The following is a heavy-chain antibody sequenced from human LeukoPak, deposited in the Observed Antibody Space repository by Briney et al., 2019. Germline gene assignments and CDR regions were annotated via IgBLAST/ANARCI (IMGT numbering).Heavy chain of an antibody. Sequence: SETLSLTCAISGVSTSSDRYYGGWVRQPPGKGLEWIGSIYYSGSTYYNPSLKSRVTMSVDTSKNQFFLKLNSVTAADTAVYYCARGRPYSGGYHLGYWGQGTPVTVSS. CDR2: IYYSGST. V-gene: IGHV4-39*01. CDR1: GVSTSSDRYY. D-gene: IGHD1-26*01. CDR3: ARGRPYSGGYHLGY. J-gene: IGHJ4*02.